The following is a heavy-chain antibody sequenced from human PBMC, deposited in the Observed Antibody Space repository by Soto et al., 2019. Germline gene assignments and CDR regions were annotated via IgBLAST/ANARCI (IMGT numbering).Heavy chain of an antibody. Sequence: QLQLQESGPGLVKPSETLSLTCTVSGGSISSSSYYWGWIRQPPGKGLEWIGSIYYSGSTYYNPSLKSRVTISVDTSKNQFSLKLSSVTAADTAVYYCARVMTTVTTGWFDPWGQGTLVTVSS. J-gene: IGHJ5*02. CDR1: GGSISSSSYY. V-gene: IGHV4-39*01. CDR2: IYYSGST. CDR3: ARVMTTVTTGWFDP. D-gene: IGHD4-17*01.